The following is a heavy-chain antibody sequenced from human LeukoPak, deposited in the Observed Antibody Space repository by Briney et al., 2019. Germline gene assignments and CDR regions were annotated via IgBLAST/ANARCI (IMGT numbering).Heavy chain of an antibody. CDR1: GFTFSSYT. D-gene: IGHD3-3*01. V-gene: IGHV3-30*04. CDR3: ARAWSRITIFGVVKYTRLDAFDI. J-gene: IGHJ3*02. Sequence: PGMSLRLSCAASGFTFSSYTMHWVRQAPGEGLEWVAVISYDGNNKYYADSVKGRFTISRDNAKNSLYLQMNSLRAEDTAVYYCARAWSRITIFGVVKYTRLDAFDIWGQGTMVTVSS. CDR2: ISYDGNNK.